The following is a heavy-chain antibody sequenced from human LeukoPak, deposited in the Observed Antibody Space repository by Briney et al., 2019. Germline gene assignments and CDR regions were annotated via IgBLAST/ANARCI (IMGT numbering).Heavy chain of an antibody. J-gene: IGHJ4*02. CDR3: ARTGSVVVVPAAPFFDY. CDR1: GYTFTSYA. CDR2: INAGNGNT. Sequence: ASVKVSCKASGYTFTSYAMHWVRQAPGQRLEWMGWINAGNGNTKYSQKFQGRVSITRDTSASTAYMELSSLRSEDTAVYYCARTGSVVVVPAAPFFDYWGQGTLVTVSS. V-gene: IGHV1-3*01. D-gene: IGHD2-2*01.